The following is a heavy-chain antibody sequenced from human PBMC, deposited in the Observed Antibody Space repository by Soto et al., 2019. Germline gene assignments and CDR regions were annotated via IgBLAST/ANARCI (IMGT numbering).Heavy chain of an antibody. CDR1: GLTFSSSA. V-gene: IGHV3-30*03. CDR2: ISYDGSNK. Sequence: GGSLRLSCAASGLTFSSSAMHWVRQAPGKGLEWVALISYDGSNKYYVDSVKGRFTISRDNSKNTLDLQMNSLREEDTAVYYCAAETKSSFYGMDVWGQGTTVTVSS. J-gene: IGHJ6*02. CDR3: AAETKSSFYGMDV.